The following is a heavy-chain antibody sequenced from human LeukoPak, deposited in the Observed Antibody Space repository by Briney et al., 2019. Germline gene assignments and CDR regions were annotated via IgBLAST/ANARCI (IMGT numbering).Heavy chain of an antibody. V-gene: IGHV6-1*01. CDR3: ARSFTTSAGAFDI. CDR2: TYYRSKWFN. D-gene: IGHD1-1*01. J-gene: IGHJ3*02. CDR1: GDSVSTNIGA. Sequence: SQTLSLTCDISGDSVSTNIGAWHWIRQSPSRGLEWLGRTYYRSKWFNDYALSVKSRVSINPDTSKNQFSLPLNSVTPEDTAVYYCARSFTTSAGAFDIWGQGTMVTVSS.